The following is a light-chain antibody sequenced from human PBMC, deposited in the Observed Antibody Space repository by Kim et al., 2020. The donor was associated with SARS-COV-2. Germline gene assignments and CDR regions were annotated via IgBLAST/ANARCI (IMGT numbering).Light chain of an antibody. CDR3: QQSHSTLT. CDR1: QSISSY. J-gene: IGKJ4*01. CDR2: AAS. V-gene: IGKV1-39*01. Sequence: SASVGDRVPITCRASQSISSYLNWYQQKPGKAPKLLIYAASSLQSGVPSRFSGSGSGTDFTLTISSLQPEDFATYYCQQSHSTLTFGGGTKVDIK.